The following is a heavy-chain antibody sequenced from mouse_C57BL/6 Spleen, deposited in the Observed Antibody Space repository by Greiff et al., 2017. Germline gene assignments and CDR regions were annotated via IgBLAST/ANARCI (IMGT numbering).Heavy chain of an antibody. CDR2: INYDGSST. Sequence: DVMLVESEGGLVQPGSSMKLSCTASGFTFSDYYMAWVRQVPEKGLEWVANINYDGSSTYYLDSLKSRFIISRDNAKNILYLQMNSLKSEDTATYYCARCYYYGSSYWYFDVWGTGTTVTVSS. V-gene: IGHV5-16*01. J-gene: IGHJ1*03. CDR1: GFTFSDYY. CDR3: ARCYYYGSSYWYFDV. D-gene: IGHD1-1*01.